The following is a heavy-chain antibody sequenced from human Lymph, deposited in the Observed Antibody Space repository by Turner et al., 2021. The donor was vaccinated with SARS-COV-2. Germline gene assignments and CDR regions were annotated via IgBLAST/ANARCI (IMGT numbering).Heavy chain of an antibody. Sequence: QVQLVQSGAEVKKPGSSVQVSCKASGGTFSTYVISWVRQAPGQGLEWMGGIIPILGIANYAQKFQGRVTITAEKSTSTAYMELSSLRSEDTAVYHCARRHSGNYDAFDIWGQGTMFTVSS. CDR3: ARRHSGNYDAFDI. D-gene: IGHD1-26*01. CDR1: GGTFSTYV. CDR2: IIPILGIA. J-gene: IGHJ3*02. V-gene: IGHV1-69*10.